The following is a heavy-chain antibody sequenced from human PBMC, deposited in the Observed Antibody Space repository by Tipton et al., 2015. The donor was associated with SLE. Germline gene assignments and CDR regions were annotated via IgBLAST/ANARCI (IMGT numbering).Heavy chain of an antibody. CDR2: ISYSGST. V-gene: IGHV4-59*11. Sequence: TLSLTCTVSGGSITSRYWSWIRQPPGKGLEWIAYISYSGSTNYNPSLKSRITISLDASKNQFSLNLSSVTAADTAVYYCARERSDFWRGYYYYFDYWGQGTLVTVSS. CDR1: GGSITSRY. CDR3: ARERSDFWRGYYYYFDY. J-gene: IGHJ4*02. D-gene: IGHD3-3*01.